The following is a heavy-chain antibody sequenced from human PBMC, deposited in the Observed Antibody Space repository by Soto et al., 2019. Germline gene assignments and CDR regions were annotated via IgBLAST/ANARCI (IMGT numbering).Heavy chain of an antibody. Sequence: PSETLSLTCTVSGGSISSYYWSWIRQPPGKGLEWIGYIYYSGSTNYNPSLKSRVTISVDTSKNQFSLKLSSVTAADTAVYYCARDRGVVVVPAAIAPYYYYYGMDVWGQGTTVTVS. V-gene: IGHV4-59*01. J-gene: IGHJ6*02. CDR3: ARDRGVVVVPAAIAPYYYYYGMDV. CDR1: GGSISSYY. CDR2: IYYSGST. D-gene: IGHD2-2*02.